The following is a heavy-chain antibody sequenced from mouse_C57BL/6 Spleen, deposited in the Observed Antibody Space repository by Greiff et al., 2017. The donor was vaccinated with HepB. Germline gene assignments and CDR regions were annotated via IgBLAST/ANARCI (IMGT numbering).Heavy chain of an antibody. CDR1: GYTFTSYW. CDR3: ARNPRGSGPSFDY. Sequence: QVQLQQPGAELVRPGSSVKLSCKASGYTFTSYWMDWVKQRPGQGLEWIGNIYPSDSETHYNQKFKDKATLTVDKSSSTAYMQLSSLTSEDSAVYYCARNPRGSGPSFDYWGQGTTLTVSS. J-gene: IGHJ2*01. CDR2: IYPSDSET. V-gene: IGHV1-61*01. D-gene: IGHD3-2*02.